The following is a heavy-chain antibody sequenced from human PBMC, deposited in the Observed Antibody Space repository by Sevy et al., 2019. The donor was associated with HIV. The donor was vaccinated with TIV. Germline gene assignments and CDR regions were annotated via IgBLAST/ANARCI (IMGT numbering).Heavy chain of an antibody. CDR2: INPNSGGT. CDR3: TRSSAEAKNFYCGGECYFDY. Sequence: ASVKVSCKASGYTFTGYYLHWVRQAPGQGLEWMGWINPNSGGTNYAPKFQGRVTMTRDRSSSTASMELSRLGSDDTAVDYSTRSSAEAKNFYCGGECYFDYWGQGTLVTVSS. CDR1: GYTFTGYY. V-gene: IGHV1-2*02. J-gene: IGHJ4*02. D-gene: IGHD2-21*01.